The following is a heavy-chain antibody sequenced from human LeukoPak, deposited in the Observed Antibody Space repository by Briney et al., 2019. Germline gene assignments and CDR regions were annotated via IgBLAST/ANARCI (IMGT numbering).Heavy chain of an antibody. CDR1: GFTVSSNY. Sequence: GGSDRLSCAASGFTVSSNYMSWVRQAPGKGLEWVSIIYSGGRTYYADSVNGRFTISRDNSKNTLYLQMNSLRAEDTAVYYCARDLWGVGFDIWGRGTMVSVSS. D-gene: IGHD3-10*01. CDR3: ARDLWGVGFDI. V-gene: IGHV3-66*01. CDR2: IYSGGRT. J-gene: IGHJ3*02.